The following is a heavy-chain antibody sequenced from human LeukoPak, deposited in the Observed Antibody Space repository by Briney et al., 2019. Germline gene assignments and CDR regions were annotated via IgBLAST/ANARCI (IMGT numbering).Heavy chain of an antibody. CDR3: ARDATAGSEYFQH. V-gene: IGHV3-33*08. D-gene: IGHD1-14*01. CDR1: GFTFSSYA. Sequence: PGGSLRLSCAASGFTFSSYAMSWVRQAPGKGLEWVAVIWYDGSNKYYADSVKGRFTISRDNSKNTLYLQMNSLRAEDTAVYYCARDATAGSEYFQHWGQGTLVTVSS. CDR2: IWYDGSNK. J-gene: IGHJ1*01.